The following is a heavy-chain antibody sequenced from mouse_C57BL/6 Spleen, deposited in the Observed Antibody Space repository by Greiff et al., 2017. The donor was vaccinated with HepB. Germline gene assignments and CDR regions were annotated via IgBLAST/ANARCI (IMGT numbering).Heavy chain of an antibody. CDR1: GYTFTSYW. V-gene: IGHV1-50*01. CDR2: IDPSDSYT. J-gene: IGHJ2*01. CDR3: ARLGSFPFDY. D-gene: IGHD1-2*01. Sequence: QVQLKQPGAELVKPGASVKLSCKASGYTFTSYWMQWVKQRPGQGLEWIGEIDPSDSYTNYNQKFKGKATLTVDTSSSTAYMQLSSLTSEDSAVYYCARLGSFPFDYWGQGTTLTVSS.